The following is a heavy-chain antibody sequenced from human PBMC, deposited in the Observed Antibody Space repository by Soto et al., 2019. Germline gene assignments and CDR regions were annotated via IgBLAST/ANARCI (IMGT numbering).Heavy chain of an antibody. CDR2: ISAYNGNT. CDR3: ARGVGSGSYYNQYNWFDP. J-gene: IGHJ5*02. CDR1: GYTLTNYG. V-gene: IGHV1-18*01. Sequence: ASVKVSCKASGYTLTNYGISWVRQAPGQGLEWMGWISAYNGNTKYAQKLQGRVTMTTDTSTSTAYMELRSLRSDDTAVYYCARGVGSGSYYNQYNWFDPWGQGTLVTVSS. D-gene: IGHD3-10*01.